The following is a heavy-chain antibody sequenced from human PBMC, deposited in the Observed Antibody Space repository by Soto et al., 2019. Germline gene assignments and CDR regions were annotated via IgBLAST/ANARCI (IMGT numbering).Heavy chain of an antibody. CDR2: IYYSGST. CDR3: ARGLLSGYDSS. Sequence: PSETLSLTCTVSGGSISSYYWSWIRQPPGKGLEWIGYIYYSGSTNYNPSLKSRVTISVDTSKNQFSLKLSSVTAADTAVYYCARGLLSGYDSSWGQGTLVTVSS. D-gene: IGHD5-12*01. J-gene: IGHJ4*02. CDR1: GGSISSYY. V-gene: IGHV4-59*01.